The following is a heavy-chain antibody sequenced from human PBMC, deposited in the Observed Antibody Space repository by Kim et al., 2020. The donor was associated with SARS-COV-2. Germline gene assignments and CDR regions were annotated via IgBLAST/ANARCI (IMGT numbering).Heavy chain of an antibody. CDR1: GYTFTSYG. Sequence: ASVKVSCKASGYTFTSYGISWVRQAPGQGLEWMGWISAYNGNTNYAQKLQGRVTMTTDTSTSTAYMELRSLRSDDTAVYYCARVGQITGTTMEYYFDYWGQGTLVTVSS. CDR2: ISAYNGNT. V-gene: IGHV1-18*04. J-gene: IGHJ4*02. D-gene: IGHD1-7*01. CDR3: ARVGQITGTTMEYYFDY.